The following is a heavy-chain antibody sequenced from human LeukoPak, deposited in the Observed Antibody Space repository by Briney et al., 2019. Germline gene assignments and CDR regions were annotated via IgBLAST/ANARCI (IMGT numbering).Heavy chain of an antibody. D-gene: IGHD3-10*01. CDR3: ARDSVLIWFGEKSGGWFDP. CDR1: GYTFTCYA. J-gene: IGHJ5*02. CDR2: FYTGSGNT. Sequence: GASVTVSCKSAGYTFTCYAMNWVREAPGQRLEWMGGFYTGSGNTKYSQKFQGRVTVTRDTSARTAYMELSSLRAEDTAVYYCARDSVLIWFGEKSGGWFDPWGQGTLVTVSS. V-gene: IGHV1-3*04.